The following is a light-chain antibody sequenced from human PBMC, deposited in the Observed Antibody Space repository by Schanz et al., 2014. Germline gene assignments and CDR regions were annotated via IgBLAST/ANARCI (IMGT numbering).Light chain of an antibody. CDR2: GAS. V-gene: IGKV3-20*01. CDR1: QSVSSY. CDR3: QQYDSHPVT. Sequence: EIVLTQSPGTLSLSPGERATLSCRASQSVSSYLAWYQQKPGQAPRLLIFGASSRATGIPAKFSGSGSGSDFTLTISSLQPEDFATYFCQQYDSHPVTFGRGTRLEI. J-gene: IGKJ5*01.